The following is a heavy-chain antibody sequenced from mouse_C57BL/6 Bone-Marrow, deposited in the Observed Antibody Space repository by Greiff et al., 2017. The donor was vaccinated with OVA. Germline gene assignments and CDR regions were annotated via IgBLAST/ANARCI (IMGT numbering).Heavy chain of an antibody. CDR3: ASPFITTVVRYWYFDV. Sequence: QVTLKVSGPGILQPSQTLSLTCSFSGFSLSTFGMGVGWIRQPSGKGLEWLAHIWWDDDKYYNPALKSRLTISKDTSKNQVFLKIANVDTADTATYCCASPFITTVVRYWYFDVWGTGTTVTVSS. V-gene: IGHV8-8*01. CDR2: IWWDDDK. CDR1: GFSLSTFGMG. D-gene: IGHD1-1*01. J-gene: IGHJ1*03.